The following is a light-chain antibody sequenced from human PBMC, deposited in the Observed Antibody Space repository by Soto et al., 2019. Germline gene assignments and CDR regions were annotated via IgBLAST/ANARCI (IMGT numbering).Light chain of an antibody. J-gene: IGKJ4*01. V-gene: IGKV3-11*01. CDR1: QSVSRY. CDR3: QQRYSWPPLT. CDR2: DTS. Sequence: EIVLTQSPATLSLSPGESATLSCRASQSVSRYLAWYQQKPGQAPRLLIYDTSNRATGIPTRFSGSGSGTDFTLTISSLEPEDFAIYYCQQRYSWPPLTFGGGTQVEIK.